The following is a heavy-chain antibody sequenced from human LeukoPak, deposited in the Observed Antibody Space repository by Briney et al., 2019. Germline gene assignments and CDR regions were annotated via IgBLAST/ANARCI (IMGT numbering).Heavy chain of an antibody. V-gene: IGHV3-23*01. CDR3: AKELYGNPSGY. Sequence: GGSLRLSCAASGFTLRSSAMSWVRQAPGKGLEWVSAISGDGGTISYAASVRGRFTISRDNAKNTLFLQMSSLRAGDTALYYCAKELYGNPSGYWGQGTRVTVSS. D-gene: IGHD2-8*01. CDR2: ISGDGGTI. CDR1: GFTLRSSA. J-gene: IGHJ4*02.